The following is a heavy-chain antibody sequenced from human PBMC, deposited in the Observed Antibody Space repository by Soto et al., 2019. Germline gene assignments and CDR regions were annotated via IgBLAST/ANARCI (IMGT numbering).Heavy chain of an antibody. CDR1: GGSISSGGYY. CDR2: IYYSGST. Sequence: PSETLSLTCTVSGGSISSGGYYWSWIRQHPGKGLEWIGYIYYSGSTYYNPSLKSRVTISVDTSKNQFSLKLSSVTAADTAVYYCASSNYDILTGYWSYYYYYGMDVWGHGTTVTVS. D-gene: IGHD3-9*01. J-gene: IGHJ6*02. CDR3: ASSNYDILTGYWSYYYYYGMDV. V-gene: IGHV4-31*03.